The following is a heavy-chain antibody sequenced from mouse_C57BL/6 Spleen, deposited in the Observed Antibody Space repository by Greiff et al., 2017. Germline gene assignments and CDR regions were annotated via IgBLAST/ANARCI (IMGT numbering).Heavy chain of an antibody. CDR1: GYTFTSYG. J-gene: IGHJ4*01. V-gene: IGHV1-81*01. CDR2: IYPRSGNT. Sequence: VQLQQSGAELARPGASVKLSCKASGYTFTSYGISWVKQRTGQGLEWIGEIYPRSGNTYYNEKFKGKATLTADKSSSTAYMDLRSLTSEDSAVYFCAGPKAQATEYYAMDYWGQGTSVTVSS. D-gene: IGHD3-2*02. CDR3: AGPKAQATEYYAMDY.